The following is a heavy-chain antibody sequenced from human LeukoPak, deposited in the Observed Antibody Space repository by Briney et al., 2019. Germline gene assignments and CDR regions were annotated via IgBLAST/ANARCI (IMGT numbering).Heavy chain of an antibody. CDR1: GYTLTELS. Sequence: ASVTVSCTVSGYTLTELSMHWVRQAPGKGLEWMGGFDPEDGETIYAQKFQGRVTMTEDTSTDTAYMELSSLRSEETAVYYCATEIKGYYYDSSGYYNHFDYWGQGTLVTVSS. V-gene: IGHV1-24*01. CDR3: ATEIKGYYYDSSGYYNHFDY. D-gene: IGHD3-22*01. CDR2: FDPEDGET. J-gene: IGHJ4*02.